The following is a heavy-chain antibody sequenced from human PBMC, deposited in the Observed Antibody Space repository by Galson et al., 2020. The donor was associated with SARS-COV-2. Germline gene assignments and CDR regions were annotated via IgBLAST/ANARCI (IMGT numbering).Heavy chain of an antibody. J-gene: IGHJ6*02. CDR3: AKDYDYVWGSYGSYYYGMDV. CDR1: GFTFSSYA. CDR2: ISGSGGST. Sequence: GESLKISCAASGFTFSSYAMSWVRQAPGKGLEWVSAISGSGGSTYSADSEKGRFTISRDNSKNTLYLQMNSLRAEDTAVYYCAKDYDYVWGSYGSYYYGMDVWGQGTTVTVSS. D-gene: IGHD3-16*01. V-gene: IGHV3-23*01.